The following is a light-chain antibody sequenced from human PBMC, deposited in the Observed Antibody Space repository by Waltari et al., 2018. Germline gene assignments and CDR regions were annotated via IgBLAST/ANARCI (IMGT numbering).Light chain of an antibody. CDR1: RGIRND. V-gene: IGKV1-17*01. CDR3: LQYNSYPYT. J-gene: IGKJ2*01. Sequence: DIHMTQSPSSLSASIGDRVTMTCRASRGIRNDVGWYQQKPGKAPKRLIFGASTLESGVPSRFTGRGTGTEFTLTISRLQPEDFASHFCLQYNSYPYTFGRGTKLEIK. CDR2: GAS.